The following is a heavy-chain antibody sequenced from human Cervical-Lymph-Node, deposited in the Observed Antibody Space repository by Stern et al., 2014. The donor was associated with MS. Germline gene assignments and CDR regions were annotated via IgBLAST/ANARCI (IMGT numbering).Heavy chain of an antibody. CDR1: GDSISGSSYY. CDR3: SRHSDY. J-gene: IGHJ4*02. Sequence: QLQLQESGPGLVKPSETLSLTCSVSGDSISGSSYYWDWIRQPPGKGLEWIGNIYYSGRTIYNPSLKSRVTISVDRSKNQFSLKLSSVTAADTAVYFCSRHSDYWGQGTLVTVSS. CDR2: IYYSGRT. V-gene: IGHV4-39*01.